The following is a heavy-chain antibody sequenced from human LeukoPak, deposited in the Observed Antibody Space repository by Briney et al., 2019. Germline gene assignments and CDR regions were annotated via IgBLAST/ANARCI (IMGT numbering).Heavy chain of an antibody. J-gene: IGHJ5*02. D-gene: IGHD6-19*01. Sequence: SETLSLTCTVSGGSMSSYYWSWIRQPPGKGLEWIGYIYYSGSTNYNPSLKSRVTISVDTSKNQFSLKLSSVTAADTAVYYCARRDKGTDLSGWYDDWFDPWGQGTLVTVSS. CDR3: ARRDKGTDLSGWYDDWFDP. CDR1: GGSMSSYY. V-gene: IGHV4-59*08. CDR2: IYYSGST.